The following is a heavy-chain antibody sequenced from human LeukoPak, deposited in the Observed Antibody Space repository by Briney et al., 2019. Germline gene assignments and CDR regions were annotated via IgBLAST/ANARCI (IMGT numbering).Heavy chain of an antibody. CDR2: IWYDGSNK. V-gene: IGHV3-33*01. CDR3: ARVGISYYYYGMDV. J-gene: IGHJ6*02. CDR1: GFTFSSYG. D-gene: IGHD4-23*01. Sequence: PGRSLRLSCAASGFTFSSYGMHWVRQAPGKGLEWVAVIWYDGSNKYYADSVKGRFTISRDNSKNTLYLQMNSLRAEDTAVYYCARVGISYYYYGMDVWGQGTTVTVSS.